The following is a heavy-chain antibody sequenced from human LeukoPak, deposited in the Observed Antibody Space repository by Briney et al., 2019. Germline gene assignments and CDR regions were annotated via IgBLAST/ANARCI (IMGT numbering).Heavy chain of an antibody. CDR3: ARRVDSYYYYMDV. J-gene: IGHJ6*03. Sequence: ASVKVSCRASGYTFTGYYMHWVRQAPGRGLEWMGWINPNSGGTNYAQKLQGRVTMTTDTSTSTAYMELRSLRSDDTAVYYCARRVDSYYYYMDVWGKGTTVTVSS. V-gene: IGHV1-2*02. CDR1: GYTFTGYY. CDR2: INPNSGGT.